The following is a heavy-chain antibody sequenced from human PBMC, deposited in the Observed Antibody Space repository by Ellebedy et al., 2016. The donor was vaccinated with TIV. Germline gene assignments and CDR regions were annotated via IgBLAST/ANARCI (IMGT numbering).Heavy chain of an antibody. J-gene: IGHJ4*02. Sequence: GESLKISCAASGFTFSTYWMSWVRQAPGKGLEWVANIKQDGSEKYYVDSVKGRFTISRDNAKNALFLQMNSLRAEDTAVYYCARGYYDTDYWGQGTLVTVSS. V-gene: IGHV3-7*01. CDR3: ARGYYDTDY. D-gene: IGHD3-22*01. CDR2: IKQDGSEK. CDR1: GFTFSTYW.